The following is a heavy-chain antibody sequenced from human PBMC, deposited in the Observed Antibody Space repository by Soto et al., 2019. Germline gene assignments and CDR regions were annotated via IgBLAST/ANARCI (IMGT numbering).Heavy chain of an antibody. V-gene: IGHV4-30-4*08. J-gene: IGHJ6*02. CDR1: GGSLSRGDYF. CDR2: ISSIGST. Sequence: SSETLSVTCTVSGGSLSRGDYFWSWIRQSPGKGMEWIGYISSIGSTYYNPSLKSRVSVSRDTSKNQFSLTLSSVTTTDTAVYYCARGLVIRPYYYHGMDVWGQGTTVT. CDR3: ARGLVIRPYYYHGMDV. D-gene: IGHD3-9*01.